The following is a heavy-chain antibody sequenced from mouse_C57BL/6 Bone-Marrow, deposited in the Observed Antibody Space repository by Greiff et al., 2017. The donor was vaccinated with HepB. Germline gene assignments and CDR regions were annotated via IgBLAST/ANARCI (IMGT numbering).Heavy chain of an antibody. CDR1: GYTFTSYW. Sequence: EVQLQQSGTVLARPGASVKMSCKTSGYTFTSYWMHWVKQRPGQGLEWIGAIYPGNSDTSYNQKFKGKAKLTAVTSASTAYMELSSLTNEDSAVYYCTGLYYDYDYFDYWGQGTTLTVSS. CDR2: IYPGNSDT. V-gene: IGHV1-5*01. J-gene: IGHJ2*01. D-gene: IGHD2-4*01. CDR3: TGLYYDYDYFDY.